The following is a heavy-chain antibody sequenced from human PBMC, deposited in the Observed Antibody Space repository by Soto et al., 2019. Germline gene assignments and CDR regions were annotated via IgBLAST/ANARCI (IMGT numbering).Heavy chain of an antibody. Sequence: QVQLVESGGDVVQPGTSLRLSCAASGFSFSTNVLHWVRQAPGKGLEWVAVMSPSGAEKYYTDSVKGRFTISRDNSKNTLYLEMNSLTSEDTAVYYCVLDNLPGAPDYFDYWGQGTLVTVSS. CDR3: VLDNLPGAPDYFDY. V-gene: IGHV3-30-3*01. CDR2: MSPSGAEK. J-gene: IGHJ4*02. D-gene: IGHD1-20*01. CDR1: GFSFSTNV.